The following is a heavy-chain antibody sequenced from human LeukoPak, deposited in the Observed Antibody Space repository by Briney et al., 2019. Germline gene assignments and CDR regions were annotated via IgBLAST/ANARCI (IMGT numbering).Heavy chain of an antibody. Sequence: SETLSLTCTGSGGSISSYYWSWIRQPPGKGLEWIGYIYYSGSTNYNPSLKSRVTISVDTSKNQFSLKLSSVTAADTAVYYCARVHDSSGYWNWFDPWGQGTLVTVSS. CDR3: ARVHDSSGYWNWFDP. CDR1: GGSISSYY. D-gene: IGHD3-22*01. CDR2: IYYSGST. J-gene: IGHJ5*02. V-gene: IGHV4-59*01.